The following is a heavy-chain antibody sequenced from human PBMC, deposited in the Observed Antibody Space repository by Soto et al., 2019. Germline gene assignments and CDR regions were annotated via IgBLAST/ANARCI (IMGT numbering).Heavy chain of an antibody. CDR1: GDTISTGGYS. Sequence: QLQLQESGSRLVKSSETLSLTCAVSGDTISTGGYSWAWIRQPPGKALEWIGHTYHSGNPYYNPSLKSRVXXXXXXXXXXXXXXXXXXXXXXXXXXXXXXXXXXXXXXYFDPWGQGTLVTVSS. CDR3: XXXXXXXXXXYFDP. CDR2: TYHSGNP. J-gene: IGHJ5*02. D-gene: IGHD2-2*01. V-gene: IGHV4-30-2*01.